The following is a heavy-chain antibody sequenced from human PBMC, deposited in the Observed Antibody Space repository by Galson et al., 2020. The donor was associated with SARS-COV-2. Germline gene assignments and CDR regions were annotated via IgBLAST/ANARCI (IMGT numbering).Heavy chain of an antibody. CDR2: TYWDDDK. CDR1: GSSLSTSDVG. J-gene: IGHJ1*01. D-gene: IGHD3-10*01. CDR3: EHSRRVGEPYFQR. V-gene: IGHV2-5*02. Sequence: KMSGPTLVKPTETLTLTCTVSGSSLSTSDVGVGWIRQPPGKALEWLALTYWDDDKRYTPSLMSRLTIAKDTSKNQVVLTMTNMDPVDTGTYYCEHSRRVGEPYFQRGGPGIKVTGTS.